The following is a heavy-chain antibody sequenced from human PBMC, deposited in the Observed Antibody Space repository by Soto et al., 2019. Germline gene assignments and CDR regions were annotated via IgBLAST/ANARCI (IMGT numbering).Heavy chain of an antibody. V-gene: IGHV1-69*05. CDR1: GGSLTNYG. D-gene: IGHD3-10*01. Sequence: QVQLVQSGAEVKKPGSSVKVSCKASGGSLTNYGVSWVRQAPGQGLEWMGGIIPVFGTANYAQKFQGRVTXXXXXSXXXXXXXXXXXXXXXXXXXXXXXXXATXXGXTNYYGMDVWGQGTTVTVSS. CDR3: XXXXATXXGXTNYYGMDV. J-gene: IGHJ6*02. CDR2: IIPVFGTA.